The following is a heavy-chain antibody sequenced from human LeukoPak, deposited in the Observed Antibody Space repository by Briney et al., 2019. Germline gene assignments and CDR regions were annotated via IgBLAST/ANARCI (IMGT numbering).Heavy chain of an antibody. D-gene: IGHD3-3*01. V-gene: IGHV4-4*07. J-gene: IGHJ4*02. CDR1: GGSISSCY. Sequence: PSDTLSLTCTVSGGSISSCYWSWIRQPAGKGLEWIGRIYTSGSTNYNPSHKSRVTMSVDTSKNQFSLKLSSVTTADTAVYYCARDNVSGFDYWGQGTLVTVSS. CDR3: ARDNVSGFDY. CDR2: IYTSGST.